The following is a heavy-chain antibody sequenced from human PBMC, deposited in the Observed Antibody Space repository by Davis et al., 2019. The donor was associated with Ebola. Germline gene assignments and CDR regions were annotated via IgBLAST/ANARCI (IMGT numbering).Heavy chain of an antibody. J-gene: IGHJ6*03. CDR2: ISGSGGST. CDR1: GFTFSSYA. D-gene: IGHD1-1*01. Sequence: GESLKISCAASGFTFSSYAMSWVRQAPGKGLEWVSAISGSGGSTYYTDSVKGRFTISRDNSKNTLYLQMNSLRAEDTAVYYCAKEGNWRDYYYYYMDVWGKGTTVTVSS. CDR3: AKEGNWRDYYYYYMDV. V-gene: IGHV3-23*01.